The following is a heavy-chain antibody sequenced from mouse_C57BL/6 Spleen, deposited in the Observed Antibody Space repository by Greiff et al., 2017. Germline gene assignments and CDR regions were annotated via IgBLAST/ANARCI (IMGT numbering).Heavy chain of an antibody. CDR1: GFTFSSYV. J-gene: IGHJ2*01. Sequence: EVQLVESGGDLVKPGGSLKLSCAASGFTFSSYVMSWVRQTPDKRLEWVATISSGGSYTYYPDSVKGRFTISRDNAKNTLYLQMSSLKSEDTAMYYCARQDSSGLDYWGQGTTLTVSS. D-gene: IGHD3-2*02. CDR3: ARQDSSGLDY. CDR2: ISSGGSYT. V-gene: IGHV5-6*01.